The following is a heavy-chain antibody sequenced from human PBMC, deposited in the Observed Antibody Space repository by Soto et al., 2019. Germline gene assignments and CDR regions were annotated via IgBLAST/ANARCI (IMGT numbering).Heavy chain of an antibody. V-gene: IGHV1-69*01. D-gene: IGHD6-13*01. CDR2: IIPIFGTA. Sequence: QVQLVQSGAEVKKPGSSVKVSCKASGGTFSSYAISWVRQAPGQGLEWMGGIIPIFGTANYAQKFQGRGTITADESTSTAYVELSSLRSEETAVYYCARGPPGSSSWYWYFDLWGRGTLVSVSS. CDR1: GGTFSSYA. J-gene: IGHJ2*01. CDR3: ARGPPGSSSWYWYFDL.